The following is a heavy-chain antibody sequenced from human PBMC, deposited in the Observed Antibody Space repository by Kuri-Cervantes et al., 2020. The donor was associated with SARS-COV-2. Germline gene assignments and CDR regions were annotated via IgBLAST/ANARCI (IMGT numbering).Heavy chain of an antibody. V-gene: IGHV4-38-2*01. CDR1: GYSISSGYY. CDR2: IYHSGST. Sequence: SETLSLTCAVSGYSISSGYYWGWIRQPPGKGLEWIGSIYHSGSTYYNPSLKSRVTISVDTSKNQFSLKLSSVTAADTAVYYCAKNSQSQFPGGPYYMDVWGKGTTVTVSS. J-gene: IGHJ6*03. D-gene: IGHD2-8*02. CDR3: AKNSQSQFPGGPYYMDV.